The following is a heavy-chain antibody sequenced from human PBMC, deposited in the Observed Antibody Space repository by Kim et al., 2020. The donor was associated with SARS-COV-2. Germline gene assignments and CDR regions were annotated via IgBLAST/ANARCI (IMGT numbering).Heavy chain of an antibody. CDR1: GFTFSDYY. J-gene: IGHJ4*02. CDR3: TRGRVPGSF. Sequence: GGSLRRSCAASGFTFSDYYMSWIRQAPGKGLEWVSYISSSGSINYADSVKGRFTISRDNAKNSLFLQMNSLRAEDTAIYYCTRGRVPGSFWGQGTLVTVSS. V-gene: IGHV3-11*04. CDR2: ISSSGSI. D-gene: IGHD3-10*01.